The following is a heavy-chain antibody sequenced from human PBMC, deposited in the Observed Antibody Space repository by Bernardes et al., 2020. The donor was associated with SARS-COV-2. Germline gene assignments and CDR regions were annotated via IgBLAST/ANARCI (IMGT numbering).Heavy chain of an antibody. Sequence: GGSLRLSCAASGFTFSSYSMNWVRQAPGKGLEWVSYISSSSTTIYYADSVKGRFTISRDNGKNSLYLQMNSLRAEDTAVYYCARLLGYYYYYGMDVWGQGTTVTVSS. CDR3: ARLLGYYYYYGMDV. CDR2: ISSSSTTI. J-gene: IGHJ6*02. V-gene: IGHV3-48*01. CDR1: GFTFSSYS.